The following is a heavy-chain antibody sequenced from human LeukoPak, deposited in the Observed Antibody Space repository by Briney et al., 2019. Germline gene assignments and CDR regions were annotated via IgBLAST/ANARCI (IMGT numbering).Heavy chain of an antibody. J-gene: IGHJ4*02. D-gene: IGHD2-2*01. Sequence: GGSLRLSCAASGFTFSGYAMSWVRQAPGKGLEWVSAISGSGGSTYYADSVKGRFTISRDNSKNTRYLQMNSLRAEDTAVYYCAKVRYCSSTSCYATLRLGSGYYFDYWGQGTLVTVSS. CDR2: ISGSGGST. V-gene: IGHV3-23*01. CDR1: GFTFSGYA. CDR3: AKVRYCSSTSCYATLRLGSGYYFDY.